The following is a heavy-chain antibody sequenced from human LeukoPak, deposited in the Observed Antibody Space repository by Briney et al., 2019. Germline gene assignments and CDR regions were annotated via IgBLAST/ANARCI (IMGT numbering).Heavy chain of an antibody. CDR3: AKDRANAWTSDY. Sequence: GGSLRLSCAASGFTFSNYAMYWLRQAPGKGLEWVAFTTYDEGDKFYADTVKGRFTISRDNSKNTLYLQMNSLRAEDTALYYCAKDRANAWTSDYWGRGTLVTVSS. D-gene: IGHD3/OR15-3a*01. CDR1: GFTFSNYA. V-gene: IGHV3-30*02. J-gene: IGHJ4*02. CDR2: TTYDEGDK.